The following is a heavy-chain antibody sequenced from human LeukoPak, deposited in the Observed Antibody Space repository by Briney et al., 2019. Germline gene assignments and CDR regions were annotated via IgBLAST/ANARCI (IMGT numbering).Heavy chain of an antibody. D-gene: IGHD6-19*01. J-gene: IGHJ4*02. CDR3: VKPARSGWYYFDY. Sequence: GGTLRLSCSASGFTFSSYAMHWVRQAPGKGLESVSAISSNGGSTYYADSMKGRFTISRDNSKNTLYLQMSSLRAEDTAVYYCVKPARSGWYYFDYWGQGTLVTVSS. CDR2: ISSNGGST. CDR1: GFTFSSYA. V-gene: IGHV3-64D*09.